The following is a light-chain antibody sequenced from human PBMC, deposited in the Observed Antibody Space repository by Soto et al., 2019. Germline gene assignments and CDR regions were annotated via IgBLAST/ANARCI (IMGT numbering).Light chain of an antibody. CDR1: QTITSW. CDR2: KAS. V-gene: IGKV1-5*03. CDR3: QQYNSHWT. Sequence: DIQMTQSPSTLSASVGDRVSITCRASQTITSWLAWYQQKPGKAPKLLIHKASSLESGVSSRFSGSESGTEFTLTISSLQPDDFATYYCQQYNSHWTFGQGTKVEIK. J-gene: IGKJ1*01.